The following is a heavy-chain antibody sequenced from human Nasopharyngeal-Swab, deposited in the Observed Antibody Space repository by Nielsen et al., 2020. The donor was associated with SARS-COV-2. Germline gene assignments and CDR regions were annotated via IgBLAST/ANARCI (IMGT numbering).Heavy chain of an antibody. V-gene: IGHV1-69*01. D-gene: IGHD5-12*01. CDR3: ARWGIVATGSYYYYGMDV. Sequence: WVRQAPGQGLEWMGGIIPIFGTANYAQKFQGRVTITADESTSTAYMELSSLRSEDTAVYYCARWGIVATGSYYYYGMDVWGQGTTVTGSS. CDR2: IIPIFGTA. J-gene: IGHJ6*02.